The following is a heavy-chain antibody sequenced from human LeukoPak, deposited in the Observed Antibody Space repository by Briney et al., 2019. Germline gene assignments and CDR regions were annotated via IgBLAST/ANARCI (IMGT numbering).Heavy chain of an antibody. D-gene: IGHD1-1*01. J-gene: IGHJ4*02. CDR1: GFIFSSYW. CDR3: ARGSNWAFDY. Sequence: GGSLRLSCAASGFIFSSYWMSWVRQAPGKGLEWVANIKQDGSEEYYVDSVKGRFTISRDNAKNLLYLQMKSLRAEDMAVYYCARGSNWAFDYWGQGTLVIVSS. V-gene: IGHV3-7*01. CDR2: IKQDGSEE.